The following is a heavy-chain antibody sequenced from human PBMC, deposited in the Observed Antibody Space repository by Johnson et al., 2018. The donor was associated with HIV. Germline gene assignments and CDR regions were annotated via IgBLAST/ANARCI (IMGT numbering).Heavy chain of an antibody. D-gene: IGHD2-2*01. Sequence: QVQLVESGGGLVKPGGSMRLSCAASGLTFSDYDMSWIRQAPGKGLEWVSYNSSSGSTIYYADSVEGRFTISRDNAKNSLYLQMNSLRAEDTAVYYCARNGLIPAAKGVAFDIWGQGTTVTVSS. CDR1: GLTFSDYD. CDR3: ARNGLIPAAKGVAFDI. V-gene: IGHV3-11*04. J-gene: IGHJ3*02. CDR2: NSSSGSTI.